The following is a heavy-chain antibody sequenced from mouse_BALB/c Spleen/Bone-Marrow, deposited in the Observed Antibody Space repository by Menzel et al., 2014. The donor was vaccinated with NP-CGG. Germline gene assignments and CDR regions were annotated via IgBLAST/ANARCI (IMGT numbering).Heavy chain of an antibody. J-gene: IGHJ3*01. Sequence: EVKLQESGPGLVKPSQSLSLTCTVTGYSITSDYAWHWIRQFPGNTLEWMGYISYSGSTSYNPSLKSRISITRDTSKNQFFLQLNSVTTEDTATYYCAYGYDLAWFAYWGQGTLVTVSA. CDR3: AYGYDLAWFAY. CDR1: GYSITSDYA. D-gene: IGHD2-2*01. CDR2: ISYSGST. V-gene: IGHV3-2*02.